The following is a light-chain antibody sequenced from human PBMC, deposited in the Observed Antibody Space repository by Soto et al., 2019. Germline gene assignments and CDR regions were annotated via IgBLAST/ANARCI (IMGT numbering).Light chain of an antibody. Sequence: EIVRTQSPATLSVSPGERATLSCRASQSVSSTLAWYQQKPGQAPRLLIYGASTRATGIPARFSGSASGTEFTLTISSLQTEDIAVYFCQQYNNWPTWTFGQGTRVDI. V-gene: IGKV3-15*01. J-gene: IGKJ1*01. CDR3: QQYNNWPTWT. CDR1: QSVSST. CDR2: GAS.